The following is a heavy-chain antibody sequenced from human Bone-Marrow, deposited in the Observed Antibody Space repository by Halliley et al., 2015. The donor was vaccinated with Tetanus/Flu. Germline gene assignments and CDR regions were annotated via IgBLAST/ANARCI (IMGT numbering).Heavy chain of an antibody. CDR3: VKRNTSGWYEY. Sequence: SLRLSCLASGFIFGNYDMHWVRQAPGKGLEYVSGLSGNGANTDYADAVKGRFTISRDNSKNTLYLQMSSLLTEDTAIYFCVKRNTSGWYEYWGQGTLVTVSS. J-gene: IGHJ4*02. CDR1: GFIFGNYD. CDR2: LSGNGANT. V-gene: IGHV3-64D*06. D-gene: IGHD6-19*01.